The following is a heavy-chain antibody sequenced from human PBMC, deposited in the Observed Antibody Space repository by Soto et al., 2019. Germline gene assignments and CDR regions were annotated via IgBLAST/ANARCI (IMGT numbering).Heavy chain of an antibody. V-gene: IGHV1-3*01. D-gene: IGHD6-13*01. J-gene: IGHJ5*02. CDR1: GYTFTSYA. CDR2: INAGNGNT. CDR3: ESDRLAAAGTRNWVDP. Sequence: QVHLVQSGAQVKKPGASVKVSCKASGYTFTSYAMHWVRQAPGQRLEWMGWINAGNGNTKYSKKFQDRVTITRDTSASTAYMELSSLRSEVTAVYYCESDRLAAAGTRNWVDPWGQGTLVTVSS.